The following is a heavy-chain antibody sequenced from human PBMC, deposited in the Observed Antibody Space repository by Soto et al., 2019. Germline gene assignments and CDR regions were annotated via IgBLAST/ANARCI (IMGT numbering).Heavy chain of an antibody. V-gene: IGHV3-48*02. J-gene: IGHJ6*02. CDR3: ARDRRAVTIYGMDV. D-gene: IGHD4-17*01. CDR2: ISSSSSTI. Sequence: AGGSLRLSCAASGFTFSSYSMNWVHQAPGKGLEWVSYISSSSSTIYYADSVKGRFTISRDNAKNSLYLQMNSLRDEDTAVYYCARDRRAVTIYGMDVWGQGTTVTVSS. CDR1: GFTFSSYS.